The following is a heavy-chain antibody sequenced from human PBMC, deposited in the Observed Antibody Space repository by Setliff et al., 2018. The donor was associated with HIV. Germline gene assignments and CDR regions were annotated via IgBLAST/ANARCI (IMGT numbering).Heavy chain of an antibody. CDR1: GGTFSSYG. D-gene: IGHD3-22*01. J-gene: IGHJ3*01. V-gene: IGHV1-69*13. CDR3: ARSESSGHDAFDL. Sequence: ASVKVSCKASGGTFSSYGISWVRQAPGQGLEWMGRIIPVYGTTNYAQKFQGRVTITADESTSTAYMELSSLRSEDTAVYYCARSESSGHDAFDLWGQGTMVTVSS. CDR2: IIPVYGTT.